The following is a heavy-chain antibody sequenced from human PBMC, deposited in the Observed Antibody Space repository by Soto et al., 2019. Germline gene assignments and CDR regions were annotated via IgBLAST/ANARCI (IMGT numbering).Heavy chain of an antibody. J-gene: IGHJ6*02. V-gene: IGHV4-59*08. CDR3: ARQPSGTYYYYYGIDG. CDR2: IYDSGST. Sequence: SETLSLTCTVSGGSISSDYWSWIRQPPGMGLEWIEYIYDSGSTNYNASLKSRVTISVDTSEKQFFLKLSPVTAAGTAVYYCARQPSGTYYYYYGIDGWGQGTTVTVS. D-gene: IGHD1-26*01. CDR1: GGSISSDY.